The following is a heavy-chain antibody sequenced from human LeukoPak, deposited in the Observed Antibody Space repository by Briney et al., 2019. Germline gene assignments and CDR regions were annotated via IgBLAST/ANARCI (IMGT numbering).Heavy chain of an antibody. J-gene: IGHJ4*02. CDR2: ISGSGGST. D-gene: IGHD6-6*01. CDR1: GFTFSSYA. V-gene: IGHV3-23*01. CDR3: ARGYSSSSLSLFDY. Sequence: GGSLRLSCAASGFTFSSYAMSWVRQAPGKGLEWVAAISGSGGSTYYADSVKGRFTISRDNSKNTLYLLMNSLRAEDTAVYYCARGYSSSSLSLFDYWGQGTLVTVSS.